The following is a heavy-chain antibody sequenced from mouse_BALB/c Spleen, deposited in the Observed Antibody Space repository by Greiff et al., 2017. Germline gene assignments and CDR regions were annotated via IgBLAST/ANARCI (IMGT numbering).Heavy chain of an antibody. CDR3: AREEGIYDGLRGFAY. CDR1: GFTFSDYY. CDR2: ISDGGSYT. Sequence: EVKLVESGGGLVKPGGSLKLSCAASGFTFSDYYMSWVRQTPEKRLEWVATISDGGSYTYYPDSVKGRFTISRDNAKNNLYLQMSSLKSEDTAMYYCAREEGIYDGLRGFAYWGQGTLVTVSA. J-gene: IGHJ3*01. V-gene: IGHV5-4*02. D-gene: IGHD2-2*01.